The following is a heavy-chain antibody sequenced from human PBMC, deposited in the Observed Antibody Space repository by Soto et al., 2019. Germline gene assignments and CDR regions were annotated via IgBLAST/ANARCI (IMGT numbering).Heavy chain of an antibody. J-gene: IGHJ4*02. CDR3: ARDNSQDDSSGYWSFDY. CDR2: IIPIFGTA. CDR1: GGTFSSYA. V-gene: IGHV1-69*13. Sequence: SVKVSCKASGGTFSSYAISWVRQAPGQGLEWMGGIIPIFGTANYAQKFQGRVTITADESTSTAYMELSSLRSEDTAVYYCARDNSQDDSSGYWSFDYWSQGTLVTVSS. D-gene: IGHD3-22*01.